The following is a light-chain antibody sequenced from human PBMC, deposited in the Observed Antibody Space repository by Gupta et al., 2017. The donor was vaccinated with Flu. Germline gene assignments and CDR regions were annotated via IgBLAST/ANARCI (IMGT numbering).Light chain of an antibody. CDR3: QSYESVTRDVV. J-gene: IGLJ2*01. Sequence: NFMLTQLHSVSASPGKTVTISCTRSSGSIATTYVQWYQQRPGSSPNTVIFEDNRRPSGVPDRFSGSIDSSSNSASLTISGLKTEDEADYFCQSYESVTRDVVFGGGTKLTVL. V-gene: IGLV6-57*01. CDR2: EDN. CDR1: SGSIATTY.